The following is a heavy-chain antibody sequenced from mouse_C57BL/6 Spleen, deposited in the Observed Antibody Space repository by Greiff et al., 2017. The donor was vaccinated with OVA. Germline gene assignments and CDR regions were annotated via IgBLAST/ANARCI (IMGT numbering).Heavy chain of an antibody. V-gene: IGHV5-17*01. CDR3: ARGKLGFDY. D-gene: IGHD4-1*01. Sequence: EVMLVESGGGLVKPGGSLKLSCAASGFTFSDYGMHWVRQAPEKGLEWVAYISSGSSTIYYADTVKGRFTISRDNATNTLFLQITRLRSEDTAMYYCARGKLGFDYWGQGTTLTVSS. CDR1: GFTFSDYG. CDR2: ISSGSSTI. J-gene: IGHJ2*01.